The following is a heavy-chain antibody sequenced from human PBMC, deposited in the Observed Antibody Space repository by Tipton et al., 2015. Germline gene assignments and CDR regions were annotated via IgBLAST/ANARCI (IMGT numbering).Heavy chain of an antibody. CDR2: IQYSGST. CDR1: GGSISTSNW. Sequence: TLSLTCGVSGGSISTSNWWSWIRQPPGKELEWIGYIQYSGSTNYNPSLKSRVTMSRDTSKNQFSLKLSSVTAADTAVYYCAREGGYCSGGSCYNRDYYYYGMDVWGQGTTVTVSS. CDR3: AREGGYCSGGSCYNRDYYYYGMDV. V-gene: IGHV4-59*01. D-gene: IGHD2-15*01. J-gene: IGHJ6*02.